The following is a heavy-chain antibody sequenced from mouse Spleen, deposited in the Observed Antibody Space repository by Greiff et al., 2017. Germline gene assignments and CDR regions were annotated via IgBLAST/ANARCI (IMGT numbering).Heavy chain of an antibody. J-gene: IGHJ3*01. CDR3: ARQIYFTFAY. Sequence: EVKVVESGGGLVKLGGSLKLSCAASGFTFSSYAMSWVRQTPEKRLEWVATISSGGGNTYYPDSVKGRFTISRDNAKNTLYLQMSSLKSEDTAMYYCARQIYFTFAYWGQGTLVTVSA. D-gene: IGHD2-1*01. V-gene: IGHV5-9*04. CDR2: ISSGGGNT. CDR1: GFTFSSYA.